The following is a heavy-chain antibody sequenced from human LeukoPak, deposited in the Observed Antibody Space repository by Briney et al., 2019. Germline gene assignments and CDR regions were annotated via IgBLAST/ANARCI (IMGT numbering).Heavy chain of an antibody. D-gene: IGHD3-22*01. CDR1: GDSVSSSSAA. CDR2: TYYRSKWFN. CDR3: ARAKYHYDGSGYSLFDY. V-gene: IGHV6-1*01. Sequence: SQTLSLTCAISGDSVSSSSAAWNWIRQSPSRGFEWLGRTYYRSKWFNNYVSSVQSRITINPDTSKNQFSLQMKSVTPEDTAVYYCARAKYHYDGSGYSLFDYWGQGTLVTVSS. J-gene: IGHJ4*02.